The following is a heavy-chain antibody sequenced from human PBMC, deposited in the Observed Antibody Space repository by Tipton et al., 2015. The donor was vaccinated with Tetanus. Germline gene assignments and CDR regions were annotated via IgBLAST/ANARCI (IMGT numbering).Heavy chain of an antibody. CDR2: INPDGRRT. CDR3: ARDTVRQQVGGAQWYYLGMDV. D-gene: IGHD6-13*01. CDR1: GFTSKSHY. J-gene: IGHJ6*02. V-gene: IGHV3-74*01. Sequence: GSLRLSCAASGFTSKSHYMHWVRQAPGKGLVWISRINPDGRRTNYADSVKGRFTISRDSSKNTVYLEMNSLRAEDTAVYYCARDTVRQQVGGAQWYYLGMDVWGQGTTVTVSS.